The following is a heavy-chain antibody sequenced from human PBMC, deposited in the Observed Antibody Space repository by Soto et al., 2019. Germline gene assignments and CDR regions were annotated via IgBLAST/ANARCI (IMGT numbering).Heavy chain of an antibody. V-gene: IGHV1-69*06. CDR1: GGTFSSYA. CDR2: IIPIFGTA. Sequence: QVQLGQSGAEVKKPGSSVKVSCKASGGTFSSYAISWVRQAPGQGLEWMGGIIPIFGTANYTQKFQGRVTITADKSTSTAYMELSSLRSDDTAVYYCARDVSWNDRPNWFDPWGQGTLVTVSS. J-gene: IGHJ5*02. D-gene: IGHD1-1*01. CDR3: ARDVSWNDRPNWFDP.